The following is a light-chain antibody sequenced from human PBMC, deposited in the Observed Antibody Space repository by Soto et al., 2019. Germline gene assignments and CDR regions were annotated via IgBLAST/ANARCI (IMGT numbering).Light chain of an antibody. Sequence: EIVLTQSPGTLSLSPGGRATLSCRASQSVSSSYLAWYQQKPGQAPRLLIYGASSRATGIPDRFSGSGSGTDFTLTISRLEPEDFAVYYCQQYGSPPWTFGQGTKVEIK. CDR2: GAS. J-gene: IGKJ1*01. CDR1: QSVSSSY. CDR3: QQYGSPPWT. V-gene: IGKV3-20*01.